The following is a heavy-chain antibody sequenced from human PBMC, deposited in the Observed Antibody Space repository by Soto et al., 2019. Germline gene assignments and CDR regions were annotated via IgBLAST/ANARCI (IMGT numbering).Heavy chain of an antibody. J-gene: IGHJ4*02. CDR3: SRETAPYYFDY. CDR1: GCTLSSYG. V-gene: IGHV3-33*01. Sequence: AWGTLRLSCAASGCTLSSYGMHWVRQTPGKGLEWVAVIWYDGTNKYYAYSVKGCITISRDNSKNTLYLQMNSLRAEDTAVYYGSRETAPYYFDYWGQGNLVIVSS. CDR2: IWYDGTNK. D-gene: IGHD5-18*01.